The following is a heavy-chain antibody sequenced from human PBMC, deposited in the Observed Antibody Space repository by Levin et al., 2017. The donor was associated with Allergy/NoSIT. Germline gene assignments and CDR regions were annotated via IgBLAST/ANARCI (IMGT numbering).Heavy chain of an antibody. CDR2: IYSSGTT. CDR1: GGSINNYY. J-gene: IGHJ4*02. CDR3: ARTSGGIDCSCAY. V-gene: IGHV4-4*07. D-gene: IGHD2-21*02. Sequence: SETLSLTCTVSGGSINNYYWSWIRKPAGKGLEWIGRIYSSGTTNYAPSLKSRVTMSLDTSKNQFSLKVNSVTAADTAVYYCARTSGGIDCSCAYWGQGTLVTVSS.